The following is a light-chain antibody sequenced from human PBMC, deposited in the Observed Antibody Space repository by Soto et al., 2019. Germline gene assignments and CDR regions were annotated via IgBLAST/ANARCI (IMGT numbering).Light chain of an antibody. CDR1: HTISSW. CDR2: KAS. V-gene: IGKV1-5*03. Sequence: DIQMTQSPSTLSVSLGDRVTITCLASHTISSWLAWYQQKPGKAPKLLIYKASTLKSGVPSRFSGSGSGTEFTLTISSLQPDDFATYYCQHYNIYSEAFGQVTMVDI. CDR3: QHYNIYSEA. J-gene: IGKJ1*01.